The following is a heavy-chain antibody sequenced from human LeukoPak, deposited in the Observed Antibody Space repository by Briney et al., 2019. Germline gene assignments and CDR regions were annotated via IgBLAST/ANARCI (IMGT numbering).Heavy chain of an antibody. CDR2: INPNNGAT. V-gene: IGHV1-2*02. J-gene: IGHJ4*02. CDR3: ARGSGLPDSNGFHYFDY. D-gene: IGHD3-22*01. CDR1: GYTFTGYY. Sequence: ASVKGSCKSSGYTFTGYYIHWVRQAPGQGLEWMGWINPNNGATTYAQKFQDSVSMTRDTSVSTAYMELRWLRSVDSAVYFCARGSGLPDSNGFHYFDYWGQGTLVAVSS.